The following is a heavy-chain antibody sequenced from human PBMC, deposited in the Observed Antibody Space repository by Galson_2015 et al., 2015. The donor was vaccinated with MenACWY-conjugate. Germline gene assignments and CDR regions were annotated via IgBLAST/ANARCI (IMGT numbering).Heavy chain of an antibody. V-gene: IGHV3-48*03. D-gene: IGHD3-10*01. CDR1: GFTFTNYA. Sequence: SLRLSCAASGFTFTNYAMNWVRQAPGKGLEWVSYISSSGSTIYYADSVKGRFTISRDNAKNSLYLQMSSLGAEDTAVYYCARDRLGAYYYGSGRGPDYWGQGTLVTVSS. J-gene: IGHJ4*02. CDR3: ARDRLGAYYYGSGRGPDY. CDR2: ISSSGSTI.